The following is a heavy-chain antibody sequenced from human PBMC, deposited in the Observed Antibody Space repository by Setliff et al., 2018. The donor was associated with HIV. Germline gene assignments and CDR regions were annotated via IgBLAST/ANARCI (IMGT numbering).Heavy chain of an antibody. CDR2: INPNSGAT. CDR3: ALASIVSTARWNH. D-gene: IGHD1-26*01. Sequence: ASVKVSCKVSGYTFSAYYLHWMRRAPGQGLEWMGWINPNSGATKYAQNLQGRVTMTRDTSISTAYMDLSSLTSDDTAVYYCALASIVSTARWNHWGRGTLVTVSS. V-gene: IGHV1-2*02. J-gene: IGHJ5*02. CDR1: GYTFSAYY.